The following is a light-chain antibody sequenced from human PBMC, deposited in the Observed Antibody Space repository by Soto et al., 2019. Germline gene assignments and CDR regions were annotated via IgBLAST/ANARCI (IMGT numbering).Light chain of an antibody. CDR3: QSXDSSLSVV. CDR2: GNS. CDR1: SSNIGAGYD. Sequence: QSVLTQPPSVSGAPGQRVTISCTGSSSNIGAGYDVHWYQQLPGTAPKLLIYGNSNRPSGVPDRFSGSKSGTSASLAITGXXXXXXXXXXCQSXDSSLSVVFGGGTKLTVL. J-gene: IGLJ2*01. V-gene: IGLV1-40*01.